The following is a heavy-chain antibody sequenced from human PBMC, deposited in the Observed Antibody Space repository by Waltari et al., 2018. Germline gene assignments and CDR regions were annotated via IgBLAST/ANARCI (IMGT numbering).Heavy chain of an antibody. CDR3: TRGAYYFEY. CDR2: IHHSGST. Sequence: QVQLQESGPGLVKPSETLSLTCTVSGFSISGGYYWSWIRQPPGKGLEWIATIHHSGSTYCNPSLKSRVTISVDRSKNHFSLKLSSVTAADTALYYCTRGAYYFEYWGPGTLVTVSS. V-gene: IGHV4-38-2*02. J-gene: IGHJ4*02. CDR1: GFSISGGYY.